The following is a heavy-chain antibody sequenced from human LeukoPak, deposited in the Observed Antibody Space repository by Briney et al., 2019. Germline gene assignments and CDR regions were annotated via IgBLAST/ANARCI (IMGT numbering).Heavy chain of an antibody. CDR3: ARDLWTYYFDY. Sequence: GSLRLSCAASGFTFSSYSMNWVRQAPGKGLEWVSGISGSGGSTYYADSVKGRFTISRDNSKNSLYLQMNSLRAEDTAVYYCARDLWTYYFDYWGQGTLVTVSS. CDR1: GFTFSSYS. V-gene: IGHV3-23*01. D-gene: IGHD3/OR15-3a*01. CDR2: ISGSGGST. J-gene: IGHJ4*02.